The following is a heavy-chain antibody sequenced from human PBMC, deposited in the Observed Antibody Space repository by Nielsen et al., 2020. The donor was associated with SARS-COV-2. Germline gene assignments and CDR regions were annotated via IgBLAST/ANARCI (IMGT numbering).Heavy chain of an antibody. D-gene: IGHD6-13*01. CDR1: GFTFSSYS. CDR2: ISSSSSYI. J-gene: IGHJ6*02. V-gene: IGHV3-21*01. CDR3: ARGSSWYYDYYYYGMDV. Sequence: GGSLRLSCAASGFTFSSYSMNWVRQAPGKGLEWVSSISSSSSYIYYADSVKGRFTISRDNAKNSLYLQMNSLRAEDTAVYYCARGSSWYYDYYYYGMDVWGQGTTVTVSS.